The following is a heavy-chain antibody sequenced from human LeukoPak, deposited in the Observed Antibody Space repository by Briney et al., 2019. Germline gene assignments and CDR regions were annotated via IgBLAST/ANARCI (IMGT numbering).Heavy chain of an antibody. CDR2: ISGSNGNT. Sequence: GASVKVSCKASGYTFTGYGTSWVRQAPGQGLEWMGWISGSNGNTNYAQKFQGRVTMTRDTSISTAYMELSRLRSDDTAVYYCARDIAAADYWGQGTLVTVSS. D-gene: IGHD6-13*01. CDR1: GYTFTGYG. V-gene: IGHV1-18*01. CDR3: ARDIAAADY. J-gene: IGHJ4*02.